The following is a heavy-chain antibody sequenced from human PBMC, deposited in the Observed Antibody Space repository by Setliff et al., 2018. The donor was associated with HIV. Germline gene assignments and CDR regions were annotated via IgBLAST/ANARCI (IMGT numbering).Heavy chain of an antibody. V-gene: IGHV4-39*07. D-gene: IGHD5-18*01. CDR1: GGSLSRTSYY. J-gene: IGHJ4*02. CDR3: ARVFVDTAVLRVLEYYFDS. Sequence: SETLSLTCTVSGGSLSRTSYYWGWIRQPPGKGLEWLGTIYFTGSTYYTPSLKSRITISLDTSKNQFSLRMRSVTAADTAVYYCARVFVDTAVLRVLEYYFDSWGRGTLVTVSS. CDR2: IYFTGST.